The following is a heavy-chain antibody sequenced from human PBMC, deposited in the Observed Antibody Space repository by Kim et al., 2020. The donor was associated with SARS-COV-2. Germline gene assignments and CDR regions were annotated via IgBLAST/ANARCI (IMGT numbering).Heavy chain of an antibody. Sequence: ASVNVSCQASGYTFSGHFIHWVRQAPGQGLEWMGRINPNSGGTDSAQQFQGRVTMTRATSTNTAYLEVTSLRADDTGVYYCATEGTTQGSGWYPHYYGM. J-gene: IGHJ6*01. D-gene: IGHD6-13*01. V-gene: IGHV1-2*05. CDR1: GYTFSGHF. CDR2: INPNSGGT. CDR3: ATEGTTQGSGWYPHYYGM.